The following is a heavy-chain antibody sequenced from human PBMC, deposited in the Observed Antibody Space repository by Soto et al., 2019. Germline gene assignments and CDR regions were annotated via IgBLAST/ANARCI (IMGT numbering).Heavy chain of an antibody. CDR2: IFFTGIT. CDR1: GGSVTTGSYN. Sequence: QVQLQESGPGLVGPSETLSLTCTVSGGSVTTGSYNWGWYRRPPGKGLEWIGNIFFTGITHYNPSLNSRVTMSVDTSKNQFSLTVTSVTAADTAVYYCARDGHGMDVWGQGTTVTVSS. J-gene: IGHJ6*02. CDR3: ARDGHGMDV. V-gene: IGHV4-61*01.